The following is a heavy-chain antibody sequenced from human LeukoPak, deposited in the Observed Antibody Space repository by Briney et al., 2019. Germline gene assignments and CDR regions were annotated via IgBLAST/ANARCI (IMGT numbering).Heavy chain of an antibody. CDR1: GFTFSSYA. J-gene: IGHJ4*02. CDR2: ISGSGGST. Sequence: GGSLRLSCAASGFTFSSYAMSWVRQAPGKGLEWVSAISGSGGSTYYADSVRGRFTISRDNSKNTLYLQMNSLRAEDTAVYYCAKEQTVLDFGPLDYWGQGTLVTVSS. D-gene: IGHD3-3*01. V-gene: IGHV3-23*01. CDR3: AKEQTVLDFGPLDY.